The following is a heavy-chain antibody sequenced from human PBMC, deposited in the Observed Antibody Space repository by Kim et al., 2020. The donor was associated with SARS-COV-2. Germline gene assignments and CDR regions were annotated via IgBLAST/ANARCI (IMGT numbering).Heavy chain of an antibody. CDR3: ASGYYDSSGYYF. CDR2: IIPIFGTA. J-gene: IGHJ4*02. V-gene: IGHV1-69*13. D-gene: IGHD3-22*01. Sequence: SVKVSCKASGGTFSSYAISWVRQAPGQGLEWMGWIIPIFGTANYAQKFQGRVTITADESTSTAYMELSSLRSEDTAVYYCASGYYDSSGYYFWGQGTLVTVSS. CDR1: GGTFSSYA.